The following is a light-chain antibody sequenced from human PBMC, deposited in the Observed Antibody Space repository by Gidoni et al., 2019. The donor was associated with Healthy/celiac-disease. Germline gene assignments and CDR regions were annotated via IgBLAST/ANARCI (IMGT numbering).Light chain of an antibody. CDR2: AAS. CDR3: QQCYSTPWT. J-gene: IGKJ1*01. Sequence: DMQMTQPPSSLSASVGDRVTITCRATQSISSYLNWYQQQPGKAPKLLIYAASSLQRGVPSRFSGSGSGTDFTLTISSLQPEDFATYYCQQCYSTPWTFGQGTKVEIK. CDR1: QSISSY. V-gene: IGKV1-39*01.